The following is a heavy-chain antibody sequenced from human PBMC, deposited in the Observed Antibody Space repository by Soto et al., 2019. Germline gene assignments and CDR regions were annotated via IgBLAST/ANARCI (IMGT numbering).Heavy chain of an antibody. CDR3: AKGLDRASLDF. CDR2: LTADSDDT. V-gene: IGHV3-23*01. J-gene: IGHJ4*02. Sequence: EVQLLESGGTLVQPGGSLRLSCVASGFTFSTHTMNWVRQAPGKGLEWVSGLTADSDDTSYADSIKGRFTISRDNSKNTLYLQMNSLRAEDTAIYYCAKGLDRASLDFWGQGARVTVSS. CDR1: GFTFSTHT. D-gene: IGHD1-1*01.